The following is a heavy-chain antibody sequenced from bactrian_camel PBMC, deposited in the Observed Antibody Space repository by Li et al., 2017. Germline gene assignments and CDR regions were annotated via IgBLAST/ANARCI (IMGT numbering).Heavy chain of an antibody. Sequence: QVQLVESGGGSVQAGGSLRLSCAASGYTYSSYCMGWFRQIPDKEREGVAGIESDGSTSYADSVRGRFTISRDNAENTLYLQMNSLKPEDTAMYYCVADPTLRTQVVDYAMDYRGRGTQVTVS. CDR2: IESDGST. V-gene: IGHV3S9*01. CDR1: GYTYSSYC. D-gene: IGHD2*01. J-gene: IGHJ7*01.